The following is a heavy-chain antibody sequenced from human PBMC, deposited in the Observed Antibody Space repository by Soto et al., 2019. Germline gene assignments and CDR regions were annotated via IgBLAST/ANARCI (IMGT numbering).Heavy chain of an antibody. CDR3: ARGPSSIAARPEQSYWYFDL. Sequence: QVQLVQSGAEVKKPGASVKVSCKASGYTFTSYAMHWVRQAPGQRLEWMGWINAGNGNTKYSQKFQGRVTITRDTSASTAYMELSSLRSEDTAVYYCARGPSSIAARPEQSYWYFDLWGRGTLVTVSS. CDR1: GYTFTSYA. D-gene: IGHD6-6*01. CDR2: INAGNGNT. J-gene: IGHJ2*01. V-gene: IGHV1-3*01.